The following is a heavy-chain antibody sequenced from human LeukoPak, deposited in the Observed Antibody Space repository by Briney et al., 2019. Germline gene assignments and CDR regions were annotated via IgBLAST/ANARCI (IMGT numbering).Heavy chain of an antibody. Sequence: PGGSLRLSCAASGFTSSNYAMNWVRLAPGKGLEWVSVISSGGGTTYYSDSVKGRFIISRDNSKNMLYLQMNSLRVDDTALYYCAKAGIAVPATPEYCGQGTQVTVSS. CDR1: GFTSSNYA. CDR3: AKAGIAVPATPEY. V-gene: IGHV3-23*01. CDR2: ISSGGGTT. J-gene: IGHJ4*02. D-gene: IGHD6-19*01.